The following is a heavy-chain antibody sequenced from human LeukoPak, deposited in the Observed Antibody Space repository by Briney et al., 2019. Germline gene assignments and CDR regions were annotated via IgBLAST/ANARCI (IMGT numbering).Heavy chain of an antibody. CDR1: GGSISSGSYY. J-gene: IGHJ4*02. D-gene: IGHD1-1*01. CDR3: ARANWALSFDY. CDR2: IYTSGST. V-gene: IGHV4-61*02. Sequence: SETLSLTCTVSGGSISSGSYYWSWIRQPAGKGQEWIGRIYTSGSTNYNPSLKSRVTISVDTSKNQFSLKLSSVTAADTAVYYCARANWALSFDYWGQGTLVTVSS.